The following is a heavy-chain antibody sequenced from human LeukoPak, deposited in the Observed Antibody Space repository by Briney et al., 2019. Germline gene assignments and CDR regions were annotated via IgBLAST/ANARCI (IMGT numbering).Heavy chain of an antibody. V-gene: IGHV3-53*01. D-gene: IGHD6-6*01. Sequence: GGSLRLSCAASGFTVSSNYMSWVRQAPGKGLEWVSVIYSGGSTYYADSVKGRFTISRDNSKNTLYLQMNSLRAEDTAVYYCARDDRSSSAYYFDYWGQGTLVTVPS. CDR2: IYSGGST. J-gene: IGHJ4*02. CDR3: ARDDRSSSAYYFDY. CDR1: GFTVSSNY.